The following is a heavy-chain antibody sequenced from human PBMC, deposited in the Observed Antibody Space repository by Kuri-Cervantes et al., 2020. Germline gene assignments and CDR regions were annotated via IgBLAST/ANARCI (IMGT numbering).Heavy chain of an antibody. D-gene: IGHD2-2*01. J-gene: IGHJ6*02. V-gene: IGHV4-59*01. CDR3: ARVGGYCSSTSCYAADYYYYYGMDV. CDR2: IYYSGST. CDR1: GGSISSYH. Sequence: GSLRLSCTVAGGSISSYHGSWIRQPPGKGLEWIGYIYYSGSTNYNPSLKSRVTISVDTSKNQFSLKLSSVTAADTAVYYCARVGGYCSSTSCYAADYYYYYGMDVWGQGTTVTVSS.